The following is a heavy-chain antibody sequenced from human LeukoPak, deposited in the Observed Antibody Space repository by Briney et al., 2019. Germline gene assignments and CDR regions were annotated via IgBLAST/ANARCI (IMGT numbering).Heavy chain of an antibody. Sequence: GRSLRLFCAASGFIFGSHGMHWVRQAPGKGLEWLAGTSKDASHKHYADSVRGRFTISRDNSKRTLYLQMNGLTADDTAVYYCVRDPAFEYVWGTYRPDPYFDYWGQGVLVTVS. CDR3: VRDPAFEYVWGTYRPDPYFDY. CDR1: GFIFGSHG. J-gene: IGHJ4*02. V-gene: IGHV3-30*03. D-gene: IGHD3-16*02. CDR2: TSKDASHK.